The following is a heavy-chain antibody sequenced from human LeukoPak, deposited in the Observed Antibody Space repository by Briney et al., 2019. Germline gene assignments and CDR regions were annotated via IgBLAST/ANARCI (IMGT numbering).Heavy chain of an antibody. CDR2: IYTSGST. CDR3: AREEEGSGYDLVGIDY. J-gene: IGHJ4*02. CDR1: GGSISSYY. D-gene: IGHD5-12*01. Sequence: SETLSLTCTVSGGSISSYYWSWIRQPAGKGLEWIGRIYTSGSTSYNPSLKSRVTMSVDTSKNQFSLKLSSVTAADTAVYYCAREEEGSGYDLVGIDYWGQGTLVTVSS. V-gene: IGHV4-4*07.